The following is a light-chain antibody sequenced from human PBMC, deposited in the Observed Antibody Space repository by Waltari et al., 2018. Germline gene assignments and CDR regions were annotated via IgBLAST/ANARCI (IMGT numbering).Light chain of an antibody. Sequence: EIVMTQFPATLSVSPGERATLSCRASQSVRSNLAWYQQKPGQAPRLLIYAASTRATGIPASFSGSGAGTEFTLTISSLQSEDFAVYYCQQYGSSPYTFGQGTKLEIK. CDR3: QQYGSSPYT. CDR2: AAS. CDR1: QSVRSN. V-gene: IGKV3-15*01. J-gene: IGKJ2*01.